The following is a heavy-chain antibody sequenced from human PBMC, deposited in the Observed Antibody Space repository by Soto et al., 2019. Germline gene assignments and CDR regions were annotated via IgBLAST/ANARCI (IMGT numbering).Heavy chain of an antibody. J-gene: IGHJ5*02. V-gene: IGHV4-39*01. CDR2: IYYSGST. D-gene: IGHD2-21*01. CDR1: GGSISSSSYY. Sequence: QLQLQESGPGLVKPSETLSLTCTVSGGSISSSSYYWGWIRQPPGKGLEWIGSIYYSGSTYYNPSLKVRVTIAVDTSKDQFSLKLRSVTAAATALYYCARLRGGGIPQNWFDPWGQGTLVTVSS. CDR3: ARLRGGGIPQNWFDP.